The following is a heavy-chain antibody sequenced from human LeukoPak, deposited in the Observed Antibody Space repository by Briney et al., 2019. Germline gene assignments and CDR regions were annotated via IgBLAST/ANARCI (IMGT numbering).Heavy chain of an antibody. V-gene: IGHV1-58*02. CDR3: AADLFVYCSGGSCFLNWFDP. Sequence: SVKASCKASGFTFTSSAMQWVRQARGQRLEWIGWIVVGSGNTNYAQKFQERVTITRDMSTSTAYMELSSLRSEDTAVYYCAADLFVYCSGGSCFLNWFDPWGQGTLVTVSS. CDR1: GFTFTSSA. J-gene: IGHJ5*02. D-gene: IGHD2-15*01. CDR2: IVVGSGNT.